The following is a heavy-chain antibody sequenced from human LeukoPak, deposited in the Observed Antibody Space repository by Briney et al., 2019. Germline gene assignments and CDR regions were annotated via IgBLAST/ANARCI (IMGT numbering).Heavy chain of an antibody. Sequence: SVKVSCKASGGTFSSYAISWVRQAPGQGLEWMGRIIPILGIANYAQKFQGRVTITADKSTSTAYMELSSLRSEDTAVYYCARSMVRGVIIFDYWGQGTLVTVSS. CDR3: ARSMVRGVIIFDY. CDR1: GGTFSSYA. J-gene: IGHJ4*02. D-gene: IGHD3-10*01. V-gene: IGHV1-69*04. CDR2: IIPILGIA.